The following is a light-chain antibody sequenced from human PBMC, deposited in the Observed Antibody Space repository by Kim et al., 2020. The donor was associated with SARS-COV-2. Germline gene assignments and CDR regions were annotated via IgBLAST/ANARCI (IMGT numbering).Light chain of an antibody. CDR1: QSISSN. J-gene: IGKJ2*01. Sequence: PGERATLSSRASQSISSNLAGYQQKPGQSPRLLIYGASTRATGIPVRFSGSGSGTEFTLTISSLQSEDFAVYYCQQYNNWPPMYTFGQGTKVDIK. CDR2: GAS. V-gene: IGKV3-15*01. CDR3: QQYNNWPPMYT.